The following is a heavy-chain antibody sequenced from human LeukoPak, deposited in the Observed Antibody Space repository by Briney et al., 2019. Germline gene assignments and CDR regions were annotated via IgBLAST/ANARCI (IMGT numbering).Heavy chain of an antibody. Sequence: NASETLSLTCTVSGGSISSYYWSWIRQPPGKGLEWIGYIYTSGRTDYNPSLKGRATRSVDTPKRQFSLKLTSVTAADTAVYYCARIADSGSYFSFDYWGQGTLVTVSS. CDR2: IYTSGRT. V-gene: IGHV4-4*09. J-gene: IGHJ4*02. D-gene: IGHD3-10*01. CDR1: GGSISSYY. CDR3: ARIADSGSYFSFDY.